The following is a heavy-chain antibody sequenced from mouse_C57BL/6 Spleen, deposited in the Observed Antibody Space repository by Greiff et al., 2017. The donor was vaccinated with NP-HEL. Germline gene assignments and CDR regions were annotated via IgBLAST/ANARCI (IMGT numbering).Heavy chain of an antibody. Sequence: VQLQQPGAELVRPGTSVKLSCKASGYTFTSYWMHWVKQRPGQGLEWIGVIDPSDSYTNYNQKFRGKATLTVDTSSSTAYMQLSSLTSEDSAVYYCARGDYDGGYYFDYWGQGTTLTVSS. CDR2: IDPSDSYT. J-gene: IGHJ2*01. CDR1: GYTFTSYW. V-gene: IGHV1-59*01. D-gene: IGHD2-4*01. CDR3: ARGDYDGGYYFDY.